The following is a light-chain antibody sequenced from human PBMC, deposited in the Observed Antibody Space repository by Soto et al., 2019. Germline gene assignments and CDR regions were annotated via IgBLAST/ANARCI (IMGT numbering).Light chain of an antibody. CDR3: QQLNSYPRT. V-gene: IGKV3-15*01. CDR2: GAS. J-gene: IGKJ1*01. CDR1: QSLSSN. Sequence: DTVLTQSPATLSVSPGERAAVSCRASQSLSSNLAWYQQKPGQAPRLLIIGASDRVTGIPARFSGSGSGTEFTLSISSLQSDDFATYYCQQLNSYPRTFGQGTKVEIK.